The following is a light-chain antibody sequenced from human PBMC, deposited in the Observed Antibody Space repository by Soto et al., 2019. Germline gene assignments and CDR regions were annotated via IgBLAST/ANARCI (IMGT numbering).Light chain of an antibody. CDR1: SSDVGGYNY. CDR2: EVS. CDR3: SSYAGSNNCL. V-gene: IGLV2-8*01. Sequence: QSVLTQPPSASGSPGQSVTISCTGTSSDVGGYNYVSWYQQHPGKAPKLMIYEVSKRPSGVPDRFSGSKSGNTASLTVSGLQAEDEADYYSSSYAGSNNCLFGGGTKLTVL. J-gene: IGLJ2*01.